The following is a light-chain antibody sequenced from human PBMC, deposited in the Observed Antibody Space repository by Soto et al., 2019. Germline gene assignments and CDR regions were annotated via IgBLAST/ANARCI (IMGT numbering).Light chain of an antibody. CDR2: SND. CDR1: SSNIGSNT. Sequence: QAVVTQPPSASGTPGQRVTISCSGNSSNIGSNTVSWYQHLPGTAPKLLIYSNDQRPSGVPDRFSGSKSRTSASLAISGLKSDYEADYHCVAWDYSLNGRVFGGGTKVTVL. V-gene: IGLV1-44*01. J-gene: IGLJ2*01. CDR3: VAWDYSLNGRV.